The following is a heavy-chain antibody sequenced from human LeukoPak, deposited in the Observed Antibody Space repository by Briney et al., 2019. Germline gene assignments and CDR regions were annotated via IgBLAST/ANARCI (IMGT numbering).Heavy chain of an antibody. J-gene: IGHJ4*02. Sequence: GGSLRLSCAASGFTFRNYAMYWVRQAPGRGLEWAAVVSFDGNTTFYSDSVKGRFAISRDNSKNTLHLEINSLRPEDTAVYYCARFRAATTRFDYWGQGTLVTVSS. V-gene: IGHV3-30*09. CDR3: ARFRAATTRFDY. D-gene: IGHD1/OR15-1a*01. CDR1: GFTFRNYA. CDR2: VSFDGNTT.